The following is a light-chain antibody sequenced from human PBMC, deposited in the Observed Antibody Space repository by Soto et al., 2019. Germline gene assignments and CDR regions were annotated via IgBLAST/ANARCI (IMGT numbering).Light chain of an antibody. V-gene: IGKV1-5*03. Sequence: DIQMTQSPSTLSASVGDRVTITCRASQSISSWLAWYQQKPGKAPNLLIYKASRLESGVPSRFSSSGSGTEFTITISSLQPDDFATYYCQQYNSNARTFGQGTKVEIK. CDR2: KAS. CDR3: QQYNSNART. J-gene: IGKJ1*01. CDR1: QSISSW.